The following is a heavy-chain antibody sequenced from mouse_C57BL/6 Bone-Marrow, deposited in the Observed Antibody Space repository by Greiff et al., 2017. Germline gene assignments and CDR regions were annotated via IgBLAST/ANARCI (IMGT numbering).Heavy chain of an antibody. Sequence: VQLQQPGAELVKPGASVKLSCKASGYTFTSYWMQWVKQRPGQGLEWIGEIDPSDSYTNYNQKFKGKATLTVDTSSSTAYMQLSSLTSEDSAVYYCARLSYSAYWGQGTTLTVSS. CDR3: ARLSYSAY. CDR2: IDPSDSYT. D-gene: IGHD2-12*01. V-gene: IGHV1-50*01. J-gene: IGHJ2*01. CDR1: GYTFTSYW.